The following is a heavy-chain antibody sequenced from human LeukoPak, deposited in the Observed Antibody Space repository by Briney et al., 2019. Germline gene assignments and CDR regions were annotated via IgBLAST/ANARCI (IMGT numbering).Heavy chain of an antibody. CDR3: ARGRKGYSSSWYGDY. CDR2: ISAYNGNT. Sequence: ASVKVSCKASGYTFTSYGISWVRQAPGQGLEWMGWISAYNGNTNYAQKLQGRVTMATDTSTSTAYMELRSLRSEDTAVYYCARGRKGYSSSWYGDYWGQGTLVTVSS. D-gene: IGHD6-13*01. J-gene: IGHJ4*02. V-gene: IGHV1-18*01. CDR1: GYTFTSYG.